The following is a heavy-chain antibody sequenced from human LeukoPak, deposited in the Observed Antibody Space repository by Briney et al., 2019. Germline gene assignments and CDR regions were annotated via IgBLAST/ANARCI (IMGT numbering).Heavy chain of an antibody. CDR1: GGSISSYY. CDR3: ARDTYYYDSSGYWADY. J-gene: IGHJ4*02. V-gene: IGHV4-4*07. CDR2: IYTSGST. Sequence: KASETLSLTCTVSGGSISSYYWSWLRQPAGKGLEWIGRIYTSGSTNYNPSLKSRVTMSVDTSKNQFSLKLSSVTAADTAVYYCARDTYYYDSSGYWADYWGQGTLVTVSS. D-gene: IGHD3-22*01.